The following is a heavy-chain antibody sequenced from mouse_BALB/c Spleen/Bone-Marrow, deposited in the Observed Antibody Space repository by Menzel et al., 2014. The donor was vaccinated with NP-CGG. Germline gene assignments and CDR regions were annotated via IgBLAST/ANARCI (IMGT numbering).Heavy chain of an antibody. D-gene: IGHD4-1*01. CDR3: ARQLAYAMDY. Sequence: DVHLVESGGGLVQPGGSLKLSCATSGFTFXDYYMYWVRQTPEKRLEWVAYITKGGGSTYYPDIVKGRCTISRDNAKNTLYLQMGRLKSEDTAMYYCARQLAYAMDYWGQGTSVTVSS. CDR2: ITKGGGST. J-gene: IGHJ4*01. V-gene: IGHV5-12*02. CDR1: GFTFXDYY.